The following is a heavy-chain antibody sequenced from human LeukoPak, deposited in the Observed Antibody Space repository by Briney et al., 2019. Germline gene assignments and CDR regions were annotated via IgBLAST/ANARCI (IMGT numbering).Heavy chain of an antibody. CDR1: GFTFSRYS. J-gene: IGHJ4*02. Sequence: GGSLRLSCAASGFTFSRYSMNWVRQAPGKGLEWVSSISHSGYDIYYADSVKGRFTISRDNSKNTLYLQMNSLRAEDTAVYYCASTSGIPEPNYDYWGQGTLVTVSS. V-gene: IGHV3-21*01. CDR3: ASTSGIPEPNYDY. CDR2: ISHSGYDI. D-gene: IGHD1-14*01.